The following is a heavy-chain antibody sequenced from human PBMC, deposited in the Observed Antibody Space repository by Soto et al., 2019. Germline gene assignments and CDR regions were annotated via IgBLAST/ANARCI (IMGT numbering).Heavy chain of an antibody. D-gene: IGHD3-10*01. Sequence: ASVKVSCKASGYTFTSYDINWVRQATGQGLEWMGWMNPNSGNTGYAQKFQGRVTMTRNTSISTAYMELSSLRSEDTAVYYCARGLRITMVRGRNYYYYFMDVWGKGTTVAVSS. CDR2: MNPNSGNT. J-gene: IGHJ6*03. CDR1: GYTFTSYD. V-gene: IGHV1-8*01. CDR3: ARGLRITMVRGRNYYYYFMDV.